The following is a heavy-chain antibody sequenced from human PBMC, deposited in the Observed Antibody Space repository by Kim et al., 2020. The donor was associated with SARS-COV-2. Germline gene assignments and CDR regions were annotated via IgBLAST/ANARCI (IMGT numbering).Heavy chain of an antibody. CDR2: ISSSGSTI. CDR1: GFTFSDYY. D-gene: IGHD5-18*01. Sequence: GGSLRLSCAASGFTFSDYYMSWIRQAPGKGLEWVSYISSSGSTIYYADSVKGRFTISRDNAKNSLYLQMNSLRAEDTAVYYCARAAYSYGFLIAHYYYYYYMDVWGKGTTVTVSS. CDR3: ARAAYSYGFLIAHYYYYYYMDV. V-gene: IGHV3-11*01. J-gene: IGHJ6*03.